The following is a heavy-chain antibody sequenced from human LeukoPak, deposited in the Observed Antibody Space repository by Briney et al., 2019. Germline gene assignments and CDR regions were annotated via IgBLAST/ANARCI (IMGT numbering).Heavy chain of an antibody. D-gene: IGHD1-7*01. CDR1: GYIFSIYA. CDR3: ARDYTVALGTTTYFQH. CDR2: INTNTGNP. J-gene: IGHJ1*01. Sequence: GASVKVSCKASGYIFSIYAMIWVRQAPGQGLELMGWINTNTGNPTYAQGFTGRFVFSLDTSVSTAYLQISRLKAEDTAVCYCARDYTVALGTTTYFQHWGQGTLVTVSS. V-gene: IGHV7-4-1*02.